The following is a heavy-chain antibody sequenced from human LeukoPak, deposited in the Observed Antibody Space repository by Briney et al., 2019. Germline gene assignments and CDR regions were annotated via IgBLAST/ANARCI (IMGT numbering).Heavy chain of an antibody. D-gene: IGHD2-21*02. J-gene: IGHJ4*02. Sequence: TSETLSLTCAVYTGSFSDHYWNWVRQSPEKGLEWIGEINHSGNTNYNPSLKSRVTISVDTSKNQFSLKMGSVIAAGRAIYYCVRRTYCGGDCKYYFDSWGQGTLVTVSS. V-gene: IGHV4-34*01. CDR3: VRRTYCGGDCKYYFDS. CDR2: INHSGNT. CDR1: TGSFSDHY.